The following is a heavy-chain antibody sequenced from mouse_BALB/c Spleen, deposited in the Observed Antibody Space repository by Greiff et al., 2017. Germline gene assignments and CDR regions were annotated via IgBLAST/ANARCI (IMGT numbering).Heavy chain of an antibody. CDR2: IDPANGNT. CDR3: APPMTHFAY. CDR1: GFNIKDTY. Sequence: VQLKQSGAELVKPGASVKLSCTASGFNIKDTYMHWVKQRPEQGLEWIGRIDPANGNTKYDPKFQGKATITADTSSNTAYLQLSSLTSEDTAVYYCAPPMTHFAYWGQGTLVTVSA. V-gene: IGHV14-3*02. J-gene: IGHJ3*01. D-gene: IGHD2-3*01.